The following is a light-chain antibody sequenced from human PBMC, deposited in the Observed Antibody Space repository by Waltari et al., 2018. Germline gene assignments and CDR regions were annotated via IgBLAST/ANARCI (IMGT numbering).Light chain of an antibody. Sequence: QSVLPQPPSASGTPGQKVTMSCSGGRSDLGHNSVYWYQQLPGTTPKLLIYRNTQRRSAFPHRISASKSGTSASLAIGGLRSEDEAIYYCASWDDRLGGVLFGGGTKLTGL. CDR1: RSDLGHNS. J-gene: IGLJ2*01. CDR3: ASWDDRLGGVL. CDR2: RNT. V-gene: IGLV1-47*01.